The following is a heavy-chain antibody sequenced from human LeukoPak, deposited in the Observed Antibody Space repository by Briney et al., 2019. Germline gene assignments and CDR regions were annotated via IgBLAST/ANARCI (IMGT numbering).Heavy chain of an antibody. D-gene: IGHD6-6*01. Sequence: SETLSLTCTVSLGSISSYDWSWIRQPPGKGLEGIGYIYYSGSTNYNPSLKSRVTISVATSKNQFSLKLSSVTAADTAVYYCARYGIAARLGDSYYYGMDVWGQGTTVTVSS. CDR1: LGSISSYD. V-gene: IGHV4-59*08. CDR3: ARYGIAARLGDSYYYGMDV. CDR2: IYYSGST. J-gene: IGHJ6*02.